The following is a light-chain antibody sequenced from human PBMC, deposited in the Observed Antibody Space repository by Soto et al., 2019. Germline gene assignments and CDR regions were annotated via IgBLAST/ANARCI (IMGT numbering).Light chain of an antibody. CDR1: SSDIGGYDY. V-gene: IGLV2-14*01. Sequence: QSVLTQPASVSGSPGQSITISCTGSSSDIGGYDYVSWYQQHPGKAPKLMIYDVSYRPSGVSNRFSGSKSGNTASLTIPGLQAEDEADYFCSSYTTSITYVVFGGGTQLTVL. CDR3: SSYTTSITYVV. J-gene: IGLJ2*01. CDR2: DVS.